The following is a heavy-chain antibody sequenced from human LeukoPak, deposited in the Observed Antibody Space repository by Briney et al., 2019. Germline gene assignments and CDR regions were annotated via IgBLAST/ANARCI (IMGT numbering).Heavy chain of an antibody. V-gene: IGHV3-9*01. CDR3: ATSIAVEYGMDV. D-gene: IGHD6-19*01. Sequence: GESLRLSCAASGFTFDDYAMPWVRQAPGKGLEWVSGISWNSGSIGYADSVKGRFTISRDNAKNSLYLQMNSLRAEDTALYYCATSIAVEYGMDVWGQGTTVTVSS. J-gene: IGHJ6*02. CDR2: ISWNSGSI. CDR1: GFTFDDYA.